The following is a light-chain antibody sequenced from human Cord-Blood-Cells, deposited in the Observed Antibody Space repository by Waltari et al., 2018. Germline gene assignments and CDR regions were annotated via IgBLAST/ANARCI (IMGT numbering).Light chain of an antibody. Sequence: QTVVTQEPSFSVSPGGTVTLTCGLSSGSVSTSYYPSWYQQTPARAPRTLIYSTTTRSSGVPDRFSGSVLGNKAALTITGAQADDESDYYCVLYMGSGISVFGGGTKLTVL. CDR1: SGSVSTSYY. CDR3: VLYMGSGISV. V-gene: IGLV8-61*01. J-gene: IGLJ3*02. CDR2: STT.